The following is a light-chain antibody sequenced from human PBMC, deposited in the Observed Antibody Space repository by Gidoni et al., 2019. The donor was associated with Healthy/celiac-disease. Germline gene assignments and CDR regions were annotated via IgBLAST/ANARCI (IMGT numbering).Light chain of an antibody. J-gene: IGKJ4*01. Sequence: DIVFTQSPATLSLSPGERATLSCRASQSVSSYLAWYQQKPGQAPRLLIYDASDMATGIPARFSGSGSGTDFTLTISSLEPEDFAVYYCQQRSNWPLTFGGGTRVEIK. V-gene: IGKV3-11*01. CDR3: QQRSNWPLT. CDR1: QSVSSY. CDR2: DAS.